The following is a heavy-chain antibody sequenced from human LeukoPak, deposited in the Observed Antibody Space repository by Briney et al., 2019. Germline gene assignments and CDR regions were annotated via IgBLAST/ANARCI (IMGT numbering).Heavy chain of an antibody. CDR2: ITGNGANT. J-gene: IGHJ5*02. D-gene: IGHD3-10*01. CDR3: ARDRSGSYPNWFDP. Sequence: GGSLRLSCAASGFTFSSYGMSWVRQAPGKGLEWVSAITGNGANTFYADSVKGRFTISRDNSKNTMYLQMNSLRAEDTALYYCARDRSGSYPNWFDPWGQGTLATVSS. CDR1: GFTFSSYG. V-gene: IGHV3-23*01.